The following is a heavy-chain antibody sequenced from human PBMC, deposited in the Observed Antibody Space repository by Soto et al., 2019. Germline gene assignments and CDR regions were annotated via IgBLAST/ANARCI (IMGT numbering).Heavy chain of an antibody. D-gene: IGHD1-26*01. Sequence: PGGSLRLSCAASGFTFSSYGMHWVRQAPDKGLEWVAVIWYDGSNKYYADSVKGRFTISRDNSKNTLYLQMNSLRAEDTAVYYFARVMHDVGPTPYYYYYYMDVWGKGTTVTVSS. V-gene: IGHV3-33*01. J-gene: IGHJ6*03. CDR1: GFTFSSYG. CDR3: ARVMHDVGPTPYYYYYYMDV. CDR2: IWYDGSNK.